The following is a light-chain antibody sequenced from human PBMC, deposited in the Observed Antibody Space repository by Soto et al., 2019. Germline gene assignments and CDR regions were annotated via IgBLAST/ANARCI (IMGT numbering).Light chain of an antibody. CDR1: ESIINY. V-gene: IGKV1-39*01. Sequence: IHMTPSPFSLSSSLGDSVTIPFLASESIINYLNWYQQKPGKAPKLLIYAASSLQSGVPSRFRGSGSATDFTLTITNLQPEDFATYLCQQSHSNPRTFGQGTKVDIK. J-gene: IGKJ1*01. CDR2: AAS. CDR3: QQSHSNPRT.